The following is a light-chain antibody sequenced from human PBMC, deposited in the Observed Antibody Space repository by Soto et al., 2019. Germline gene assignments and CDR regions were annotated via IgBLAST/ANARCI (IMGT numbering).Light chain of an antibody. CDR1: SSDVGGYNY. CDR2: EVS. CDR3: SSYTSSSTLVV. V-gene: IGLV2-14*01. J-gene: IGLJ1*01. Sequence: QSALTQPASVSGSPGQSITISCTGTSSDVGGYNYVSWYQQHPGKAPKVMIYEVSNRPSGVSNRFSGSKSGNTASLTISGLQAEEEADYYCSSYTSSSTLVVFGTGTKLTVL.